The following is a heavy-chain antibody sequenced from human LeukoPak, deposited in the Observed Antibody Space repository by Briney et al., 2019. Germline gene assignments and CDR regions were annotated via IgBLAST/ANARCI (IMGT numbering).Heavy chain of an antibody. Sequence: GASVKVSCKASGYTFTGYYMHGVRQAPGQGLEWMGWINPNSGGTNYAQKFQGRVTMTRDTSISTAYMELSRLRSDDTAVYYCARFAIAARQYYYYYGMDVWGQGTTVTVSS. CDR3: ARFAIAARQYYYYYGMDV. J-gene: IGHJ6*02. CDR2: INPNSGGT. D-gene: IGHD6-6*01. V-gene: IGHV1-2*02. CDR1: GYTFTGYY.